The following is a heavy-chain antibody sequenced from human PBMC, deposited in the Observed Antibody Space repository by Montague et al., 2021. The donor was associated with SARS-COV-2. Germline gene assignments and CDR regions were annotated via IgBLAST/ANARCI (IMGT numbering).Heavy chain of an antibody. CDR3: ARRYDFYRAEAFDV. J-gene: IGHJ3*01. Sequence: PALVKPRQTLTLTCVFSGFSLNTDGVGVAWIRRPPGKALEWLALIYWDGDQRYSPSLKTRVTITKDTSRNRVVLTMTNLDPVDTATYYCARRYDFYRAEAFDVWGQGIMVTVSS. CDR2: IYWDGDQ. CDR1: GFSLNTDGVG. D-gene: IGHD3-3*01. V-gene: IGHV2-5*02.